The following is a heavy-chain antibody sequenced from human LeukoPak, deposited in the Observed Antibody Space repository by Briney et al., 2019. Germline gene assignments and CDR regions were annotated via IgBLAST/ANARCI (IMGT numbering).Heavy chain of an antibody. CDR1: GFPFSSHC. J-gene: IGHJ2*01. V-gene: IGHV3-23*01. CDR3: AKIGVIGHWYYDL. CDR2: ISSGSDYT. D-gene: IGHD3/OR15-3a*01. Sequence: GGSLRLSCAASGFPFSSHCMSWVRQAPGKGPEWVSSISSGSDYTFYADSVRGRFTIFRDNSKNTMYLQMNSLRVGDTAVYYCAKIGVIGHWYYDLWGRGTLVTVSS.